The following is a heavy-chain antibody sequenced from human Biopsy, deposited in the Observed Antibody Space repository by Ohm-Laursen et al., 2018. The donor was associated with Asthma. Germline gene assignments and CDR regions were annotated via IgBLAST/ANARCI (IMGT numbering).Heavy chain of an antibody. CDR1: GDSFSNYA. V-gene: IGHV1-69*01. D-gene: IGHD5-12*01. CDR2: LIPVLGTP. CDR3: ARGYSGSDRIVYYYSGLEV. J-gene: IGHJ6*02. Sequence: SSVKVSCNASGDSFSNYAIRWVRQAPGQGLEWMGGLIPVLGTPDHAQMFEGRVTITADESTSTAYMELSSLSSEDTAVYYCARGYSGSDRIVYYYSGLEVWGQGTTVTVSS.